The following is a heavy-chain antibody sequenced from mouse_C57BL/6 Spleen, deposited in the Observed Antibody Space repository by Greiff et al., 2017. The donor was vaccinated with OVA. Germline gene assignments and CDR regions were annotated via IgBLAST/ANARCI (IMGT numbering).Heavy chain of an antibody. D-gene: IGHD1-1*02. CDR1: GFTFSSYG. J-gene: IGHJ4*01. CDR2: ISSGGSYT. CDR3: ARLMASYAMDY. V-gene: IGHV5-6*02. Sequence: EVMLVESGGDLVKPGGSLKLSCAASGFTFSSYGMSWVRQTPDKRLEWVATISSGGSYTYYPDSVKGRFTISRDNAKNTLYLQMSSLKSEDTAMCYCARLMASYAMDYWGQGTSVTVSS.